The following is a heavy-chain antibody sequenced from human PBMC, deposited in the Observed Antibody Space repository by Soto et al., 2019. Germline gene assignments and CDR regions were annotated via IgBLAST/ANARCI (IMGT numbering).Heavy chain of an antibody. V-gene: IGHV3-30*18. CDR1: GFTFSSYG. CDR2: ISYDGSNK. J-gene: IGHJ4*02. CDR3: AKGDTKFDY. Sequence: QVQLVESGGGVVQPGRSPRLSCAASGFTFSSYGMHWVRQAPGKGLEWVAVISYDGSNKYYADSVKGRFTISRDNSKNTLYLQMNSLRAEDTAVYYCAKGDTKFDYWGQGTLVTVSS.